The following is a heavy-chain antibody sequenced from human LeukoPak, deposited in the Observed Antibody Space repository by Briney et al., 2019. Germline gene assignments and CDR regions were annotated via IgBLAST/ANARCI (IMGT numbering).Heavy chain of an antibody. J-gene: IGHJ4*02. CDR2: ISGSGGST. CDR3: ARVRTTGSGWTQKDFDY. V-gene: IGHV3-23*01. CDR1: GFTFSSYA. Sequence: GGSLRLSCAASGFTFSSYAMSWVRQAPGKGLEWVSAISGSGGSTYYADSVKGRFTISRDNSKNTLYLQMNSLRAEDTAVYYCARVRTTGSGWTQKDFDYWGQGILVTVSS. D-gene: IGHD6-19*01.